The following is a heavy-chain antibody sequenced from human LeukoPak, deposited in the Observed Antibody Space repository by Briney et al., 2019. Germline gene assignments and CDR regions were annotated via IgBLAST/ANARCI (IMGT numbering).Heavy chain of an antibody. J-gene: IGHJ4*02. V-gene: IGHV3-7*01. CDR2: IKQDGSEK. Sequence: GGSLRLSCAASGFTFSSYWMSWVRQAPGKGLEWVANIKQDGSEKYYVDSVKGRFTISRDNAKNSLYLQMNSLRAEDTAVYYCARATSIAARRSTGWGYWGQGTLVTVSS. CDR3: ARATSIAARRSTGWGY. D-gene: IGHD6-6*01. CDR1: GFTFSSYW.